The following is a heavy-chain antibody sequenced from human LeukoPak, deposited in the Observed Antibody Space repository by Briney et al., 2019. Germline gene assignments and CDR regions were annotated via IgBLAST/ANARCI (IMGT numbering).Heavy chain of an antibody. CDR3: ARDRPGSGSWFDP. V-gene: IGHV1-2*02. J-gene: IGHJ5*02. Sequence: ASVKVSCKASGYTFTSYGISWVRQAPGQGLEWMGWINTNTGGTNYAQKFQGRVTLTRDTSITTVYMEMSSLRYDDTAVYYCARDRPGSGSWFDPWGQGTLVTVSS. D-gene: IGHD2-15*01. CDR1: GYTFTSYG. CDR2: INTNTGGT.